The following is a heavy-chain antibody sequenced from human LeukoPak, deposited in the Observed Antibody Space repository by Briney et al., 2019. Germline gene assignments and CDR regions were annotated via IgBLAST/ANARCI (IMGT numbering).Heavy chain of an antibody. CDR3: AREIVGATFDY. J-gene: IGHJ4*02. CDR1: GFTFSDYY. D-gene: IGHD1-26*01. CDR2: ISNSGSTI. Sequence: GGSLRLSCAASGFTFSDYYMRWIRQAPGGGLEWVSYISNSGSTIYYADSVKGRFSISRDNAKNSLYLQMSSLRDEDTAVYYCAREIVGATFDYWGQGTLVTVSS. V-gene: IGHV3-11*01.